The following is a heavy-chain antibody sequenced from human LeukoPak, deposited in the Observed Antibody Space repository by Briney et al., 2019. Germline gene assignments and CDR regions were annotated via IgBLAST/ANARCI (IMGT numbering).Heavy chain of an antibody. J-gene: IGHJ5*02. CDR2: IYYSGST. CDR3: ARGPLTVTRGFDP. CDR1: GGSISTYY. D-gene: IGHD4-17*01. Sequence: PSETLSLTCSVSGGSISTYYWTWIRQPPGKGLEWIGYIYYSGSTNYNPSLKSRVTISLDTSKNQFSLKLSSVTAADTAVYYCARGPLTVTRGFDPWGQGTLVTVSS. V-gene: IGHV4-59*12.